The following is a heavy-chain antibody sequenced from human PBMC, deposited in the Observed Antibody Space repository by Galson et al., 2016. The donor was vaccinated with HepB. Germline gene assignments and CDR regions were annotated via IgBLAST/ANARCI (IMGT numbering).Heavy chain of an antibody. V-gene: IGHV3-9*01. CDR3: AKDRLGYDSGGYPVFDY. J-gene: IGHJ4*02. CDR1: GFRFDDHA. CDR2: ISWNSGNI. D-gene: IGHD3-22*01. Sequence: SLRLSCAASGFRFDDHAMHWVRQAPGKGLEWVSGISWNSGNIGYADSVKGRFTISRDNAKNSLYLQMNSLRADDTALYYCAKDRLGYDSGGYPVFDYWGQGTLVTVSS.